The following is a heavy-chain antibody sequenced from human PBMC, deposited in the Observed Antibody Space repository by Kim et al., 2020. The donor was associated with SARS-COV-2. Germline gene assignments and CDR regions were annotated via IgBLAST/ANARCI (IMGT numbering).Heavy chain of an antibody. V-gene: IGHV2-5*01. CDR1: GFSFTTGEVG. J-gene: IGHJ6*02. CDR3: AHDSPGLYGFDV. CDR2: IYGNDRK. Sequence: SGPTLVNPTQTLTLTCTFSGFSFTTGEVGVTWVRQPPGKALEWLALIYGNDRKWYNPSLKSRLTIAKATFRNQVALTLTNVGPTDTGTYFCAHDSPGLYGFDVWGQGTTVTVSS.